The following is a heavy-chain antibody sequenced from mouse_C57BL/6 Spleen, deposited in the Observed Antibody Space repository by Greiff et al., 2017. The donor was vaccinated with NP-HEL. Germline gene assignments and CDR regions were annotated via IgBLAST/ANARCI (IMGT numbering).Heavy chain of an antibody. J-gene: IGHJ4*01. CDR3: ARGPYYYGSSYDYAMDY. CDR2: IDPSDSYT. CDR1: GYTFTSYW. D-gene: IGHD1-1*01. Sequence: VQLQQSGAELVMPGASVKLSCKASGYTFTSYWMHWVKQRPGQGLEWIGEIDPSDSYTNYNQKFKGKSTLTVDKSSSTAYMQLSSLTSEDSAVYYCARGPYYYGSSYDYAMDYWGQGTSVTVSS. V-gene: IGHV1-69*01.